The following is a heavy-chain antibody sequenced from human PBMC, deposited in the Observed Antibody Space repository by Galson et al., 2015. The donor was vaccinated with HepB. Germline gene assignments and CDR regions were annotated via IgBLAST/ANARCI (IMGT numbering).Heavy chain of an antibody. Sequence: ETLSLTCTVSGGSISSYYWSWIRQPPGKGLEWIGYIYYSGSTNYNPSLKSRVTISVETSKNQFSLKLSSVTAADTAVYYCARRGYSSSWYGNWFDPWGQGTLVTVSS. V-gene: IGHV4-59*08. D-gene: IGHD6-13*01. CDR3: ARRGYSSSWYGNWFDP. J-gene: IGHJ5*02. CDR2: IYYSGST. CDR1: GGSISSYY.